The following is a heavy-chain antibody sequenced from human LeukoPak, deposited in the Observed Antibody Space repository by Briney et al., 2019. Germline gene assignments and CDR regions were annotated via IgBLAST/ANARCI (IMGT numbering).Heavy chain of an antibody. J-gene: IGHJ4*02. Sequence: PSETLSLTCAVYGGPFSGYYWSWIRQPPGKGLEWIGEINHSGSTNYNPSLKSRVTISVDTSKNQFSLKLSSVTAADTAVYYCATKRYFDYWGQGTLVTVSS. CDR1: GGPFSGYY. V-gene: IGHV4-34*01. CDR2: INHSGST. CDR3: ATKRYFDY.